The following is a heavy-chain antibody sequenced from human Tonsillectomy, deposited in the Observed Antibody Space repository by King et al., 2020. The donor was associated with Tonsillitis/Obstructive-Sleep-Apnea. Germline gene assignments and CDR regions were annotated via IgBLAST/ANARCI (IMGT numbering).Heavy chain of an antibody. CDR2: IYPGDSDT. V-gene: IGHV5-51*01. CDR3: ARLERRVTAKAVDM. J-gene: IGHJ3*02. Sequence: VQLVQSGAEVKKPGESLKLSCKGSGYSFTTYWIGWVRQMPGKGLEWMGTIYPGDSDTRYSPSFQGQVPISADKPFSTAYLQWSSLKASDTAMYYCARLERRVTAKAVDMWGQGTMVTVSS. D-gene: IGHD2-21*02. CDR1: GYSFTTYW.